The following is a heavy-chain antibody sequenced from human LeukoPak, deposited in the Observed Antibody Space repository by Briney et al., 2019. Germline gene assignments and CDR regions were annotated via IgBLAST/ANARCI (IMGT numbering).Heavy chain of an antibody. CDR1: GYTFTSYY. CDR3: ARAPKPHSTSSLPGGY. D-gene: IGHD6-19*01. Sequence: ASVKVSCKASGYTFTSYYMHWVRQAPGQGLEWMGIINPSGGSTSYAQKFQGRVTMTRDTSTSTVYMELGSLRSEDTAVYYCARAPKPHSTSSLPGGYWGQGTLVTVSS. CDR2: INPSGGST. J-gene: IGHJ4*02. V-gene: IGHV1-46*01.